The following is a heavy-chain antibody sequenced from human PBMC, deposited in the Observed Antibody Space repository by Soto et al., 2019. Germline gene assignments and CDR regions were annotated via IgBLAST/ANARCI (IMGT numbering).Heavy chain of an antibody. Sequence: QVQLVESGGGVVQPGRSLRLSCAASGFTFSSYAMHWVRQAPGKGLEWVAVISYDGNSKYYADSVKGRFTISRDNTKNTLNLQMNSLRAEDTAVYYCARGSYYYDSSGFYYLGVFDYWGQETLVTVSS. J-gene: IGHJ4*02. D-gene: IGHD3-22*01. CDR3: ARGSYYYDSSGFYYLGVFDY. CDR2: ISYDGNSK. V-gene: IGHV3-30-3*01. CDR1: GFTFSSYA.